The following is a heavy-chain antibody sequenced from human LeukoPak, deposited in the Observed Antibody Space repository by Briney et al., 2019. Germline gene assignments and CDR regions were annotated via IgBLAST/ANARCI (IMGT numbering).Heavy chain of an antibody. D-gene: IGHD3-22*01. CDR3: ARSGYYDSSGSTGYFDY. CDR1: GGSISSHY. V-gene: IGHV4-59*11. J-gene: IGHJ4*02. Sequence: SETLSLTRTVSGGSISSHYWSWIRQPPGKGLEWMGYIYYRWSTNYNPSLKSRGTISVDTSKNQFSLKLSSVTAADTAVYYCARSGYYDSSGSTGYFDYWGQGTLVTVSS. CDR2: IYYRWST.